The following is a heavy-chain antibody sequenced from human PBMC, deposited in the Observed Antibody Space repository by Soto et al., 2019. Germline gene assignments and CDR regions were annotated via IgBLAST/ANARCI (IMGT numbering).Heavy chain of an antibody. CDR3: ARALHGGYSGYDYDMTDCSGGCCYPLSGYYYGMDV. Sequence: SVKVSCKASGGTFGSYAISWVRQAPGQGLEWMGGIIPIFGTANYAQKFQGRVTITADESTSTAYMELSSLRSEDTAVYYCARALHGGYSGYDYDMTDCSGGCCYPLSGYYYGMDVWAQGTTVTVSS. J-gene: IGHJ6*02. V-gene: IGHV1-69*13. D-gene: IGHD5-12*01. CDR2: IIPIFGTA. CDR1: GGTFGSYA.